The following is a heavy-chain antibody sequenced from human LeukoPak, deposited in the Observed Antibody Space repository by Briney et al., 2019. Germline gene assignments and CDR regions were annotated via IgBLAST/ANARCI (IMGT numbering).Heavy chain of an antibody. D-gene: IGHD4-17*01. CDR3: ARDRVTKVTNDVFDL. CDR1: GFTFSKYW. V-gene: IGHV3-74*01. J-gene: IGHJ3*01. CDR2: INTDGTVT. Sequence: PGGSLRLSCAASGFTFSKYWMLWVRQAPGKGLESVSRINTDGTVTTYADSVKGRFTVSRDNADNTMFLQMNSVRDEDTALYYCARDRVTKVTNDVFDLWGQGTMVTVSS.